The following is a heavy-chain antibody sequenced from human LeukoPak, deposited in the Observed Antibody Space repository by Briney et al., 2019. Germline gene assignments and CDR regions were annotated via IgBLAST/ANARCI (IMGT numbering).Heavy chain of an antibody. CDR2: INNDGSST. D-gene: IGHD1-7*01. CDR1: GFTFSSYW. V-gene: IGHV3-74*01. Sequence: GGSLRLSCGASGFTFSSYWMHWVRQAPGKGLVWVSRINNDGSSTIYADAVQGRFTISRDNAKNTLYLQMNSLRADDTAVYYCAKRRGLELTYYYHMDVWGKGTTDTVSS. CDR3: AKRRGLELTYYYHMDV. J-gene: IGHJ6*03.